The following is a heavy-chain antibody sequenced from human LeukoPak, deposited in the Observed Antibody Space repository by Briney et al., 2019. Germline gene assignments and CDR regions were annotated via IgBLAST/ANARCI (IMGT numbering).Heavy chain of an antibody. CDR1: GGSINSYY. V-gene: IGHV4-4*07. CDR3: AGSGGYCTNDICYSTFDI. D-gene: IGHD2-8*01. J-gene: IGHJ3*02. CDR2: IYTSGST. Sequence: PSETLSLTCTVSGGSINSYYWTWIRQPAGKGLEWIGRIYTSGSTNYNPSLKSRVTMSVDTSKNQFSLKLTSVTAADTAVYYCAGSGGYCTNDICYSTFDIWGQGTMVTVSS.